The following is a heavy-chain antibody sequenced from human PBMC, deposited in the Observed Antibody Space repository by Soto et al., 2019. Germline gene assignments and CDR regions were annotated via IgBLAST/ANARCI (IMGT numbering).Heavy chain of an antibody. V-gene: IGHV3-64*01. CDR2: ISSNGGST. D-gene: IGHD5-12*01. Sequence: PGGSLRLSCAASGFTFSSYAMHWVRQAPGKGLEYVSAISSNGGSTYYANSVKGRFTISRDNSKNTLYLQMGSLRTEDMAVYYCAREGLDGSSYYFDYWGQGTLVTVSS. CDR3: AREGLDGSSYYFDY. J-gene: IGHJ4*02. CDR1: GFTFSSYA.